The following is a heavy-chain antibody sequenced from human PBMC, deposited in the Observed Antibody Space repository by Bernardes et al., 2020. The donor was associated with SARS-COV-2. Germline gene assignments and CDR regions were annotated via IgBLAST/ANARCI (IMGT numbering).Heavy chain of an antibody. D-gene: IGHD1-1*01. Sequence: GESLKISCKASGYSFSSHWIAWVRQMPGKGLEWMGTIYPGDSDTRYSPSFQGQVTISADKSITTAYLQWSSLKASDTGIYYCARRDNNWSSSFGYWGQGTQVTVSS. V-gene: IGHV5-51*01. J-gene: IGHJ4*02. CDR3: ARRDNNWSSSFGY. CDR2: IYPGDSDT. CDR1: GYSFSSHW.